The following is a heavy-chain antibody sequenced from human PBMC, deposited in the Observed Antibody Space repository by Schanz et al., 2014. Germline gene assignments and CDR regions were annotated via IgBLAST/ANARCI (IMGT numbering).Heavy chain of an antibody. CDR2: MQPDSGKT. J-gene: IGHJ5*02. D-gene: IGHD6-25*01. CDR3: ARGQRRTRGRPGGA. CDR1: GGTFSSFG. V-gene: IGHV1-8*01. Sequence: QVQLVQSGAEVRKPGSSVRVSCKASGGTFSSFGINWVRQAIGQGPEWMGWMQPDSGKTHYAEKFQGRVAMTRDVSISTAYMELSSLASEDTAVYYCARGQRRTRGRPGGAWGQGTLVTVSS.